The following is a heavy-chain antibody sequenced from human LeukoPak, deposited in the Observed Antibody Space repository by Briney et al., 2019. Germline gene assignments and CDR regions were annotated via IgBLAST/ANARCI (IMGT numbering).Heavy chain of an antibody. Sequence: GESLKISCKGSGYSFTSYWISWVRQMPGKGLEWMGRIDPSDSYTNYSPSFQGHVTISTDESISTAYLQWSGLKASDTAMYYCARAVAGTSLDYWGQGTLVTVSS. V-gene: IGHV5-10-1*01. CDR2: IDPSDSYT. D-gene: IGHD6-19*01. J-gene: IGHJ4*02. CDR1: GYSFTSYW. CDR3: ARAVAGTSLDY.